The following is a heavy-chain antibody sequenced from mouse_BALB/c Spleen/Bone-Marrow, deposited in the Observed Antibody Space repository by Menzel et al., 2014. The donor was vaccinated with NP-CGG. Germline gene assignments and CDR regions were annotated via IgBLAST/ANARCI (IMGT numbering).Heavy chain of an antibody. Sequence: QVQLQQSGAELARPGTSVKLSCKASGYTFTDYYINWVKQRTGQGLEWIGEIYPGSCNTYYNEKFKGKATLTADKSSSTVNIHLSSLTSEDSAVYFCARGHYGNYEGFDYWGQGTLVTVSA. CDR3: ARGHYGNYEGFDY. CDR1: GYTFTDYY. J-gene: IGHJ3*01. CDR2: IYPGSCNT. V-gene: IGHV1-77*01. D-gene: IGHD2-1*01.